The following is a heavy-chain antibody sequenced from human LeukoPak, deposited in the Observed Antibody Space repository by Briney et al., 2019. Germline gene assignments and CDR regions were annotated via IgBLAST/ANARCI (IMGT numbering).Heavy chain of an antibody. D-gene: IGHD3-22*01. J-gene: IGHJ4*02. V-gene: IGHV1-24*01. CDR1: GYTLTELS. CDR3: ATGNYYDSSGYYRRGRPFDY. Sequence: GASVKVSCKVSGYTLTELSMHWVRQAPGKGLEWMGGFDPEDGETIYAQKFQGRVTMTEDTSTDTAYMELSSLRSEDTAVYYCATGNYYDSSGYYRRGRPFDYWGQGTLVTVSS. CDR2: FDPEDGET.